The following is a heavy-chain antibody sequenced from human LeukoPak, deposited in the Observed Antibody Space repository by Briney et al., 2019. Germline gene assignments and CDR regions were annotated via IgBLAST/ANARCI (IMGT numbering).Heavy chain of an antibody. Sequence: GGSLRLSCAASGFTFSSYAMHWVRQAPGKGLEWVAVISYDGSNKYYADSVKGRFTISRDNTKNTLYLQMNSLRAEDTAIYYCAKSSYYDSSGYYREYYFDYWGQGTLVTVSS. CDR3: AKSSYYDSSGYYREYYFDY. CDR1: GFTFSSYA. D-gene: IGHD3-22*01. J-gene: IGHJ4*02. CDR2: ISYDGSNK. V-gene: IGHV3-30*04.